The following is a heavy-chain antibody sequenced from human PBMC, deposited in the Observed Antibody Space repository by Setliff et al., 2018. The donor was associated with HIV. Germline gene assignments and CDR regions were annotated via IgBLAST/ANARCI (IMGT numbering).Heavy chain of an antibody. CDR1: GYSISGDYY. CDR3: ARDRSSGWSKDWFDT. Sequence: SETLSLTCFVSGYSISGDYYWGWIRQPPGKGLEWIGSINHRGITYYNPSLKGRVTMSVDTSKNQFSLKLTSVTAADTAMYHCARDRSSGWSKDWFDTWGQGILVTVSS. V-gene: IGHV4-38-2*02. J-gene: IGHJ5*02. D-gene: IGHD6-19*01. CDR2: INHRGIT.